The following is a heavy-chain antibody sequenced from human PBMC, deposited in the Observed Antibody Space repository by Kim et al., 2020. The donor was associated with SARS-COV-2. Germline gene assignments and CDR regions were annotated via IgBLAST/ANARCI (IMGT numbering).Heavy chain of an antibody. CDR3: ARGQDSSSWFGSKGWFDP. Sequence: SETLSLTCAVYGGSFSGYYWSWIRQPPGKGLEWIGEINHSGSTNYNPSLKSRVTISVDTSKNQFSLKLSSVTAADTAVYYCARGQDSSSWFGSKGWFDPWGQGTLVTVSS. J-gene: IGHJ5*02. CDR1: GGSFSGYY. CDR2: INHSGST. V-gene: IGHV4-34*01. D-gene: IGHD6-13*01.